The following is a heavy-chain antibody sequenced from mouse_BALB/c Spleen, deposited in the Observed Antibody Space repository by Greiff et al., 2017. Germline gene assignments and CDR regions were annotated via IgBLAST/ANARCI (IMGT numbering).Heavy chain of an antibody. J-gene: IGHJ4*01. Sequence: VQLQESGPGLVKPSQSLSLTCTVTGYSITSDYVWNWIRQFPGNKLEWMGYISYNGSTNYNPSLKSRTSITRDTSKNQSFMQLNSLTTEDTATYYCARYYCGSYGDYDMDYWGEGTSVTVSS. CDR1: GYSITSDYV. V-gene: IGHV3-2*02. CDR3: ARYYCGSYGDYDMDY. CDR2: ISYNGST. D-gene: IGHD1-1*01.